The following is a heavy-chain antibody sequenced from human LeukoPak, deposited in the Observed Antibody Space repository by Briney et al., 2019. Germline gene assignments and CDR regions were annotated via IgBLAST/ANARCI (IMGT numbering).Heavy chain of an antibody. Sequence: GVLILSCTASGFTFGDYAMSWVRQAPGKGLEWVGFIRSKAYGGTTEYATSVKGRLTISRDDSKSIAYLQMNSLKTEDTAVYYCTRFGHYYYNYMDVWGKGTTVTVSS. CDR2: IRSKAYGGTT. D-gene: IGHD3/OR15-3a*01. CDR3: TRFGHYYYNYMDV. CDR1: GFTFGDYA. V-gene: IGHV3-49*04. J-gene: IGHJ6*03.